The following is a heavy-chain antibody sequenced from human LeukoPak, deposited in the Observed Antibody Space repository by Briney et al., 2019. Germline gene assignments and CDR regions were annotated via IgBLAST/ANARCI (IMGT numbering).Heavy chain of an antibody. Sequence: GGSLRLSCAASGFTFSSYAMSWCRQAPGKGLEWVSAISGSGGSTYYADSVKGRFTISRDNSKNTLYLQMNSLRAEDTAVYYCVKGSGSYYASRFDYWGQGTLVTVSS. D-gene: IGHD3-10*01. J-gene: IGHJ4*02. CDR2: ISGSGGST. V-gene: IGHV3-23*01. CDR1: GFTFSSYA. CDR3: VKGSGSYYASRFDY.